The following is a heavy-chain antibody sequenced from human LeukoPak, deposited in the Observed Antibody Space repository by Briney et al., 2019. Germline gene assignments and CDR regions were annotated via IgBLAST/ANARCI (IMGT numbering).Heavy chain of an antibody. J-gene: IGHJ5*02. Sequence: GGSLRLSCVASGFTFSDHYMSWIRQGPGKGLEWLSYISNDGTTIYYADSVKGRFTISRDNAKNSLHLQMNSLRAGDTAVYYCARDRRPSSWLGVGPWGQGTLVTVSS. CDR2: ISNDGTTI. CDR3: ARDRRPSSWLGVGP. CDR1: GFTFSDHY. V-gene: IGHV3-11*04. D-gene: IGHD6-13*01.